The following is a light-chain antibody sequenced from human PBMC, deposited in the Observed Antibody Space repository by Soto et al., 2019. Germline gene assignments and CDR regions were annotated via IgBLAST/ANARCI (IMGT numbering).Light chain of an antibody. V-gene: IGKV1-5*01. CDR1: QSISSW. CDR2: DAS. Sequence: DIQMTQSPSTLSASVGDRVTITCRASQSISSWLAWYQQKPGKAPKLLIYDASSLESGVPSCFSGSGSGTEFTLTSSSLQPDDFATYYCQQYNSYWTFGQGTKVEIK. J-gene: IGKJ1*01. CDR3: QQYNSYWT.